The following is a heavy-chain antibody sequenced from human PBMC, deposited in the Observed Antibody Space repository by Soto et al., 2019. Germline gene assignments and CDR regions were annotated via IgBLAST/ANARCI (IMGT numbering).Heavy chain of an antibody. CDR3: ARTHHATMIVAD. CDR1: GGSISSGGYY. D-gene: IGHD3-22*01. V-gene: IGHV4-61*08. Sequence: SETLSLTCTVSGGSISSGGYYWSWIRQSPGKGLEWIGHIYYSGGTNYNPSLKSRVTISVDTPMNQLSLKLSSLTAADTAVYYCARTHHATMIVADLGQGTLVTVSS. J-gene: IGHJ4*02. CDR2: IYYSGGT.